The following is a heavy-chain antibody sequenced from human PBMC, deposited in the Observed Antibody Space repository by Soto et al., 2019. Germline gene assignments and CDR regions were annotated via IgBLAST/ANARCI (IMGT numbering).Heavy chain of an antibody. CDR2: IYCDDDE. V-gene: IGHV2-5*02. J-gene: IGHJ6*02. Sequence: QITLKESGPTVVQPTQTLTLTCSFSGFSLSTSAEGVAWIRQPPGKALEWLALIYCDDDERYSPFLKSRPTIAKDTSKDQVVLTMTNMHPVDTATYFCAHKGGRGAAMDVWGQGATVTVSS. D-gene: IGHD2-15*01. CDR1: GFSLSTSAEG. CDR3: AHKGGRGAAMDV.